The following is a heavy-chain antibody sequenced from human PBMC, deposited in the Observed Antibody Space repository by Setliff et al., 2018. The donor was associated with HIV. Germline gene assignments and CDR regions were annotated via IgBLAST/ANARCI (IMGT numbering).Heavy chain of an antibody. CDR1: GGSISTSRYY. CDR2: ISDSGGST. CDR3: AKRSGSYADY. Sequence: ETLSLTCTVSGGSISTSRYYWGWIRQPPGKGLEWVSGISDSGGSTYYADSVKGRFTISRDNSKDTLYLQLNSLRAEDTAVYYCAKRSGSYADYWGQGTLVTVSS. D-gene: IGHD3-10*01. V-gene: IGHV3-23*01. J-gene: IGHJ4*02.